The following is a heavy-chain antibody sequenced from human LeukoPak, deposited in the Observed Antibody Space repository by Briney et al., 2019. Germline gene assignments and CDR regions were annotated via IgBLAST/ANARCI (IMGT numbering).Heavy chain of an antibody. CDR2: ISGSGGST. CDR1: GSTFSSYA. V-gene: IGHV3-23*01. D-gene: IGHD2-2*02. CDR3: AKEVLDCSITSCYTGYFWSGDY. J-gene: IGHJ4*02. Sequence: GGSLRLSCAAAGSTFSSYAMSWVRQAPGKGLEWVSVISGSGGSTYYADSVKGRFTISRDKSKNTLYLQMNSLRAEDTAVYYCAKEVLDCSITSCYTGYFWSGDYWGQGTLVTVSS.